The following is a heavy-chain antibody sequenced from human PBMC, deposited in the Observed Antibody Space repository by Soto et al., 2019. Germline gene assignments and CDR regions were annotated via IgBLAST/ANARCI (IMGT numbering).Heavy chain of an antibody. J-gene: IGHJ6*02. CDR2: ISSSSSYI. V-gene: IGHV3-21*01. CDR3: ARDNCSGGTCYSANYYYGMDV. CDR1: GFTFSSYN. Sequence: VGSLRLSCAASGFTFSSYNMNWVRQAPGKGLEWVSSISSSSSYIYYADSMKGRFTISRDNAKNSLYLQMNSLRAEDTAVYYCARDNCSGGTCYSANYYYGMDVWGQGTTVTVSS. D-gene: IGHD2-15*01.